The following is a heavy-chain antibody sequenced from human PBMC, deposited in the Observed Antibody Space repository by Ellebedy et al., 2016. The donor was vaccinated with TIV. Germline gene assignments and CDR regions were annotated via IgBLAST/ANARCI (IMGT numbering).Heavy chain of an antibody. CDR2: IYYSGST. V-gene: IGHV4-59*13. CDR3: ASTSRGRITIFGVDSAEYFQH. J-gene: IGHJ1*01. Sequence: SETLSLXXTVSGGSISSYYWSWIRQPPGKGLEWIGYIYYSGSTNYNPSLKSRVTISVDTSKNQFSLKLSSVTAADTAVYYCASTSRGRITIFGVDSAEYFQHWGQGTLVTVSS. CDR1: GGSISSYY. D-gene: IGHD3-3*01.